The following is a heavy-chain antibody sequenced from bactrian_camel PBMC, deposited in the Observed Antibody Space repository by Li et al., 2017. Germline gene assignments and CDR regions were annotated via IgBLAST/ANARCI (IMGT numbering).Heavy chain of an antibody. V-gene: IGHV3S42*01. CDR1: RFTYTSTC. CDR2: IDSDGSR. CDR3: ATCWCGFCTQISDYND. J-gene: IGHJ4*01. Sequence: VQLVESGGGSVQAGGSLRLSCATSRFTYTSTCMGWFRQAPEKEREGVAAIDSDGSRIYANSVKGRFTISKDNAKNTLNLQMNSLKPEDTAMYYCATCWCGFCTQISDYNDWGQGTQVTV. D-gene: IGHD1*01.